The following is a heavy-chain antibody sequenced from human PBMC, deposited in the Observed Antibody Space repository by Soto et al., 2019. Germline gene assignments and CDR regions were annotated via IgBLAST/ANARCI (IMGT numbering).Heavy chain of an antibody. CDR3: ASSYYDFWSGYYTAIFDY. CDR2: IYYSGST. Sequence: SETLSLTCTVSGGSISSSSYYWGWIRQPPGKGLEWIGSIYYSGSTYYNPSLKSRVTISVDTSKNQFSLKLSSVTAADTAVYYCASSYYDFWSGYYTAIFDYWGQGTLVTVSS. J-gene: IGHJ4*02. D-gene: IGHD3-3*01. V-gene: IGHV4-39*01. CDR1: GGSISSSSYY.